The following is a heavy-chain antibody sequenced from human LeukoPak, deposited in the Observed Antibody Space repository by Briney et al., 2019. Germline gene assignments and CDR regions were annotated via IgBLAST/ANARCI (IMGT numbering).Heavy chain of an antibody. J-gene: IGHJ4*02. CDR2: ISYDGSNK. Sequence: GRSLRLSCAASGFIFSNYGMHWVRQAPGKGLEWVAVISYDGSNKYYADSVKGRFTISRDNSRNMLYLQMNSLRAEDTAVYYSTRDWNDLDYWGQGTLVTVSP. CDR1: GFIFSNYG. CDR3: TRDWNDLDY. D-gene: IGHD1-1*01. V-gene: IGHV3-30*03.